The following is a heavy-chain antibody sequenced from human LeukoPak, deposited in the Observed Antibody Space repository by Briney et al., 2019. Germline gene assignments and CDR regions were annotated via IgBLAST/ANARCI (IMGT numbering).Heavy chain of an antibody. D-gene: IGHD1-1*01. V-gene: IGHV3-53*01. CDR2: IYSGGGT. J-gene: IGHJ4*02. CDR1: GFTVSSNY. CDR3: ARGPGRNSLGY. Sequence: PGGSLRLSCAASGFTVSSNYMSWVRQAPGKGLEWVSVIYSGGGTYYADSVKGRFTISRDNSNNTVYLQMNSLTAEDTAVYYCARGPGRNSLGYWGQGTLVTVSS.